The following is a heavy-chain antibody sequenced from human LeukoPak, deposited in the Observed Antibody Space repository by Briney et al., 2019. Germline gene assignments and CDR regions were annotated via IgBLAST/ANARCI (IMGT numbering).Heavy chain of an antibody. Sequence: ASVKVSCKASGYTFTSYCMHWVRQAPGQGLEWMGIINPSGGSTSYAQKFQGRVTMTRDTSTSTVYMELSSLRSEDTAVYYCARAYCSGGSCYSSDYYYYYMDVWGKGTTVTISS. CDR2: INPSGGST. CDR1: GYTFTSYC. V-gene: IGHV1-46*01. D-gene: IGHD2-15*01. J-gene: IGHJ6*03. CDR3: ARAYCSGGSCYSSDYYYYYMDV.